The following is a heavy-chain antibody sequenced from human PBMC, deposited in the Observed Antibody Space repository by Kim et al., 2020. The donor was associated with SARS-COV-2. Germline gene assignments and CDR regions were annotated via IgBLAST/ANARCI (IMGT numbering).Heavy chain of an antibody. V-gene: IGHV4-34*01. Sequence: SETLSLTCAVYGGSFSGYYWSWIRQPPGKGLEWIGEINHSGSTNYNPSLKSRVTISVDTSKNQFSLKLSSVTAADTAVYYCARGHGDFWSGYSYYYGMDVWGQGTTVTVSS. CDR1: GGSFSGYY. J-gene: IGHJ6*02. CDR2: INHSGST. D-gene: IGHD3-3*01. CDR3: ARGHGDFWSGYSYYYGMDV.